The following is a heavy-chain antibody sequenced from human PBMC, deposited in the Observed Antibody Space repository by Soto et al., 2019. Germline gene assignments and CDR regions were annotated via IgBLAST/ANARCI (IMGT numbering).Heavy chain of an antibody. J-gene: IGHJ6*02. D-gene: IGHD3-10*01. CDR3: ARGPVTMIRGFDYYYGMEA. Sequence: SETLSLTCAVYGGSFSGYYWSWIRRHPGKGLEWIGEISHGGSTKYNPSLKSRVTISVDTSKNQFSLKLSSVTAADTAVYYCARGPVTMIRGFDYYYGMEAWGQGTPVNVS. CDR2: ISHGGST. CDR1: GGSFSGYY. V-gene: IGHV4-34*01.